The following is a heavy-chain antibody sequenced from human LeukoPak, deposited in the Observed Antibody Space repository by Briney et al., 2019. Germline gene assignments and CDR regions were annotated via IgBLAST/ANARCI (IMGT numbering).Heavy chain of an antibody. D-gene: IGHD1-1*01. V-gene: IGHV3-23*01. CDR3: AKDQPADRYNSI. CDR1: GFTFSIFA. Sequence: GGSLRLSCAASGFTFSIFAMSWVRQAPGKGLEWVSTIDGGGSGRYYADSVKGRFTISRDNSENTLYLQITRLRADDTAVYYCAKDQPADRYNSIWGRGTLVAVSS. CDR2: IDGGGSGR. J-gene: IGHJ4*02.